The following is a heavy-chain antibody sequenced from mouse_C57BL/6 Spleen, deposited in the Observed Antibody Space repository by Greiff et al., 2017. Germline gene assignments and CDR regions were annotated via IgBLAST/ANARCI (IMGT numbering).Heavy chain of an antibody. Sequence: VQLQQSGAELVKPGASVKLSCKASGYTFTEYTIHWVKQRSGQGLEWIGWFYPGSGSIKYNEKFKDKATLTADKSSSTVYMELSRLTSEDSAVYFCARHEEGGDGNYLYYYAMDYWGQGTSVTVSS. D-gene: IGHD2-1*01. J-gene: IGHJ4*01. CDR3: ARHEEGGDGNYLYYYAMDY. V-gene: IGHV1-62-2*01. CDR2: FYPGSGSI. CDR1: GYTFTEYT.